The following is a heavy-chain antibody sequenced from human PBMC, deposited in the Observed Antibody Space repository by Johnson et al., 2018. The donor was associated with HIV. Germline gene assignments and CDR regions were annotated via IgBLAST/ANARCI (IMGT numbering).Heavy chain of an antibody. CDR3: ALTSYYDSRGAFDI. Sequence: VQLVESGGGLVQPGGSLRLSCAASGFTVSSNYMSWVRQAPGKGLEWVSVIYRGGSTYYAESVKGRFTISRDNSKNTLYLQMNSLRAEDTAVYYCALTSYYDSRGAFDIWGQGTMVTVSS. D-gene: IGHD3-22*01. V-gene: IGHV3-66*01. CDR2: IYRGGST. CDR1: GFTVSSNY. J-gene: IGHJ3*02.